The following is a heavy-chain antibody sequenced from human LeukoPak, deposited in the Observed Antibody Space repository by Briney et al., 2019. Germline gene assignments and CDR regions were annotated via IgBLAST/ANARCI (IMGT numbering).Heavy chain of an antibody. Sequence: GGSLRLSCAASGFTFGSYGMHWVRQALGKGLEWLAAIWYDGSNKDYADSVKGRITISRDNSKNTLFLEMNSLRDDDTAVYYCAKDWRGVGRGHFDSWGQGTLVTVSS. CDR3: AKDWRGVGRGHFDS. CDR2: IWYDGSNK. J-gene: IGHJ4*02. V-gene: IGHV3-33*06. D-gene: IGHD3-3*01. CDR1: GFTFGSYG.